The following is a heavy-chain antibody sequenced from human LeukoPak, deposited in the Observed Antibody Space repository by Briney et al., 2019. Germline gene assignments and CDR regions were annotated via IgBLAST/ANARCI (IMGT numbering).Heavy chain of an antibody. D-gene: IGHD3-22*01. CDR3: ARADSGYYVRDAFDI. CDR1: GYTFTGYY. CDR2: INPNSGGT. V-gene: IGHV1-2*06. Sequence: ASVKVSCKASGYTFTGYYMHWVRQAPGQGLEWMGRINPNSGGTNYAQKFQGRVTMTRDTSISTAYMELSRLRSDDTAVYYCARADSGYYVRDAFDIWGQGTMVTVSS. J-gene: IGHJ3*02.